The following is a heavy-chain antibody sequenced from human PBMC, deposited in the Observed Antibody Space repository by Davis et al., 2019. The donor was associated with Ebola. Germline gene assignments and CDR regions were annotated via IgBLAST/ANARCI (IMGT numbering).Heavy chain of an antibody. J-gene: IGHJ4*02. CDR3: ARGRLGAY. CDR2: ISSSSSYI. D-gene: IGHD7-27*01. Sequence: GESLKISCAASGFTFSSYSMNWVRQAPGKGLEWVSSISSSSSYIYYADSVKGRFTISRDNAKNSLYLQMNSLRAEDTAVYYCARGRLGAYWGQGTLVTVSS. CDR1: GFTFSSYS. V-gene: IGHV3-21*01.